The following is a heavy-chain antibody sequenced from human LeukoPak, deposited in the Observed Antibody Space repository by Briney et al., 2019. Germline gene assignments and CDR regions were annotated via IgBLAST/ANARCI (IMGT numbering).Heavy chain of an antibody. D-gene: IGHD4-23*01. CDR2: IYYSGST. CDR3: DGQRAGYGGNVNWFDP. J-gene: IGHJ5*02. V-gene: IGHV4-39*01. Sequence: PSETLSLTCTVSGGSISSSSYYWGWIRRHPGKGLEWIGSIYYSGSTYYNPSLKSRVTISVDTSKNQFSLKLSSVTAADTAVYYCDGQRAGYGGNVNWFDPWGQGTLVTVSS. CDR1: GGSISSSSYY.